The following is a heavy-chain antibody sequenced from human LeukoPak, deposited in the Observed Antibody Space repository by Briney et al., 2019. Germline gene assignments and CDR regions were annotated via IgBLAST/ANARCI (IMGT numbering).Heavy chain of an antibody. D-gene: IGHD2/OR15-2a*01. CDR1: GGSISSSSYY. Sequence: SETLSLICTVSGGSISSSSYYWGWIRQPPGKGLEWIGSIHYSGSTYHNPSLKSRVTISVDTSKNQFSLKLSSVTAADTAVYYCTRHDRIIASPLVWGQGILVTVSS. CDR3: TRHDRIIASPLV. J-gene: IGHJ4*02. V-gene: IGHV4-39*01. CDR2: IHYSGST.